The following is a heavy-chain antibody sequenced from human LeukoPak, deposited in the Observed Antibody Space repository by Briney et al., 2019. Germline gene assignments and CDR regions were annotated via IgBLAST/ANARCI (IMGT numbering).Heavy chain of an antibody. CDR3: ARAVMTTVTTESDY. D-gene: IGHD4-17*01. CDR2: ISAYNGNT. V-gene: IGHV1-18*01. CDR1: GYTFTNYG. J-gene: IGHJ4*02. Sequence: ASVKVSCKASGYTFTNYGISWVRQAPGQGLEWMGWISAYNGNTNYAQKLQGRVTMTTDTSTSTAYMELRSLRSDDTAVYYCARAVMTTVTTESDYWGQGTLVTVSS.